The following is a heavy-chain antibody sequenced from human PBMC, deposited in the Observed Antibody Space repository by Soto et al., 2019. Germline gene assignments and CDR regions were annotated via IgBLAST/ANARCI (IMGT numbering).Heavy chain of an antibody. CDR2: ISGSGDRT. J-gene: IGHJ4*02. Sequence: EVQLLDSGGGLVQPGGSLRLSCAASGFTFSDYAMSRLRQPPGKGLEWVSAISGSGDRTYYADSVKGRFTISRDNSKNTLYLQMNSLRAEDSAVYYCVRERSGYSYADSWGQGTLVTVSS. CDR1: GFTFSDYA. V-gene: IGHV3-23*01. D-gene: IGHD5-18*01. CDR3: VRERSGYSYADS.